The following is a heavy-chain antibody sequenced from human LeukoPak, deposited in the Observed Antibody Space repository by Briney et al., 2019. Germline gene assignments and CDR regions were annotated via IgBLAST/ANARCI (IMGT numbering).Heavy chain of an antibody. J-gene: IGHJ4*02. CDR1: GGTFSSYA. Sequence: SVKVSCKASGGTFSSYAISWVRQAPGQGLEWMGGIIPIFGTANYAQKFQGRVTITADESTSTAYMELSSLRSEDTAVYYCARAHNPYYDSSGYYPYWGQGTLVTVSS. V-gene: IGHV1-69*01. CDR3: ARAHNPYYDSSGYYPY. D-gene: IGHD3-22*01. CDR2: IIPIFGTA.